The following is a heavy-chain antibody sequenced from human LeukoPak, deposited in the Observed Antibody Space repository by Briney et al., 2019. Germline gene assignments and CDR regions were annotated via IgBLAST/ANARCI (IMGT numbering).Heavy chain of an antibody. D-gene: IGHD1-26*01. CDR2: IYYSGST. J-gene: IGHJ4*02. CDR1: GGSISNSNYY. V-gene: IGHV4-39*01. Sequence: TSETLSLTCTVSGGSISNSNYYWGWIRQPPGRGLEWIGSIYYSGSTYYNPSLKSRVTISVDTSKNQFSLNLSSVTAADTAVYYCARHGGASYLYYFDYWGQGTLVTVSS. CDR3: ARHGGASYLYYFDY.